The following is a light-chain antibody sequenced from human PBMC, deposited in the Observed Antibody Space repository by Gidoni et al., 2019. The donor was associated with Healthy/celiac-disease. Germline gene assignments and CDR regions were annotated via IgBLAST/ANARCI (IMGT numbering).Light chain of an antibody. Sequence: EIVLTQSPATLSLSPGERATLSCRASQSVSSYLAWYQQKPGQAPRLLIYDASNRATGIPARFSGIGSGTDFTLTISSLEPEDFAVYYCKQRSNWPITFGQGTRLEIK. J-gene: IGKJ5*01. CDR1: QSVSSY. CDR3: KQRSNWPIT. CDR2: DAS. V-gene: IGKV3-11*01.